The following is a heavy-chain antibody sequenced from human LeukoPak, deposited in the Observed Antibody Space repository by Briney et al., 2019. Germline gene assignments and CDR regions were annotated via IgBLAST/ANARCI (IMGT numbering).Heavy chain of an antibody. D-gene: IGHD3-10*01. CDR2: IIPIFGTA. V-gene: IGHV1-69*13. Sequence: SVKVSCKASGGTFSSYAISWVRQAPGQGLEWMGRIIPIFGTANYAQKFQGRVTITADESTSTAYMELSSLRSEDTAVYYCARVTLGYYGSGSYNGAILDYWGQGTLVTVSS. J-gene: IGHJ4*02. CDR1: GGTFSSYA. CDR3: ARVTLGYYGSGSYNGAILDY.